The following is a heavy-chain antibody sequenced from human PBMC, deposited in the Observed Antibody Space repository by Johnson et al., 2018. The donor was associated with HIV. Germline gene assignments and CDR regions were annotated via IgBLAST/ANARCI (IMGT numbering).Heavy chain of an antibody. D-gene: IGHD6-13*01. Sequence: QMLLVESGGGLVQPGGSLRLSCKASGFSISSNYMSWVRQPPGKGLEWVSYISSSGSTIYYADSVKGRFTISRDNAKNSLYLQMNSLRAEDTAVYYCARARAGDAFDIWGQGTMVTVSS. J-gene: IGHJ3*02. CDR3: ARARAGDAFDI. CDR2: ISSSGSTI. V-gene: IGHV3-11*01. CDR1: GFSISSNY.